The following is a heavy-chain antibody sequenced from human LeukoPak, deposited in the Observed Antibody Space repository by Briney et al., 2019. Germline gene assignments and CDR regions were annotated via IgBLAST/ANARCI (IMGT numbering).Heavy chain of an antibody. V-gene: IGHV3-7*01. J-gene: IGHJ6*03. CDR3: AKGGPCSHSSCYGDYYYYYYMDL. Sequence: PGGSLRLSCAASGITFSSYMLTWVRQAPGKGLEWVANIKQDGSEKYYVDSVEGRFSISRDNSKTTVSLQMNSLRAEDTAVYYCAKGGPCSHSSCYGDYYYYYYMDLWGKGTTVTVSS. CDR1: GITFSSYM. D-gene: IGHD3-22*01. CDR2: IKQDGSEK.